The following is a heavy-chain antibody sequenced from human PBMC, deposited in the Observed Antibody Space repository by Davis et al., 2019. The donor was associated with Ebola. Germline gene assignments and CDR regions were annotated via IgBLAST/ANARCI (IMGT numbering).Heavy chain of an antibody. V-gene: IGHV1-18*01. J-gene: IGHJ4*02. CDR2: ISAYNGNT. D-gene: IGHD3-3*01. CDR3: AREKLGGSADC. Sequence: AASVKVSCKASGYTFPSFDINWVRQAPGQGLEWMGWISAYNGNTKYSQKLQGRVTMTTDTSTSTAYMELRSLRSDDTAVYYCAREKLGGSADCWGQGTLVIVSS. CDR1: GYTFPSFD.